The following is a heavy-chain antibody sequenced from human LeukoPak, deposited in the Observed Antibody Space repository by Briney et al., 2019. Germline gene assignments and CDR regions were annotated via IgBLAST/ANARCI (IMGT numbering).Heavy chain of an antibody. Sequence: SETLSLTCTVSGGSISSYYWSWIRQPPGKGLEWIGYIYYSGSTNYNPSLKSRVTISVDTSKNQFSLKLSSVTAADTAVYYCARGAQYYDILTGYYKSVDYYGMDVWGQGTTVTVSS. CDR2: IYYSGST. CDR3: ARGAQYYDILTGYYKSVDYYGMDV. CDR1: GGSISSYY. D-gene: IGHD3-9*01. J-gene: IGHJ6*02. V-gene: IGHV4-59*01.